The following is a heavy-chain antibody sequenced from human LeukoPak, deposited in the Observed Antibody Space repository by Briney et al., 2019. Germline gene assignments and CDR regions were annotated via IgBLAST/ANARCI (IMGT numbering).Heavy chain of an antibody. CDR3: ARVVSVAWSERRPGYYYMDV. J-gene: IGHJ6*03. V-gene: IGHV3-21*01. Sequence: GGSLRLSCAASGLTFSSYSMNWVRQAPGKGLEWVSYISSSSYTYYADSVKGRFTISRDNAKNSLYLQMNSLRAEDTAVYYCARVVSVAWSERRPGYYYMDVWGKGTTVTVSS. D-gene: IGHD1-1*01. CDR2: ISSSSYT. CDR1: GLTFSSYS.